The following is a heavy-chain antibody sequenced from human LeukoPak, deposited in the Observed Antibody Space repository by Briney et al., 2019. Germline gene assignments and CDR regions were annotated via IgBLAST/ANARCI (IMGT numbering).Heavy chain of an antibody. CDR2: IYHSGST. D-gene: IGHD3-10*01. CDR1: GGSISSGGYY. CDR3: ARGSRWFGELLFDY. V-gene: IGHV4-30-2*01. J-gene: IGHJ4*02. Sequence: SETLSLICTVSGGSISSGGYYWSWIRQPPGKGLEWIGYIYHSGSTYYNPSLKSRVTISVDRSKNQFSLKLNSVTAADTAVYYCARGSRWFGELLFDYWGQGTLVTVSS.